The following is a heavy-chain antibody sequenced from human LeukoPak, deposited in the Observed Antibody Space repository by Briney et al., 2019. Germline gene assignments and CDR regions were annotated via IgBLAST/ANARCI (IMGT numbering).Heavy chain of an antibody. J-gene: IGHJ6*02. CDR2: ISYDGSNK. V-gene: IGHV3-30-3*01. D-gene: IGHD2-8*01. CDR3: ASHCTNGVCYTLPEGGMDV. Sequence: GRSLRLSCAASGFTFSSYAMHWVRQAPGKGLEWVAVISYDGSNKYYADSMKGRFTISRDNSKNTLYLQMNSLRAEDTAVYYCASHCTNGVCYTLPEGGMDVWGQGTTVTVSS. CDR1: GFTFSSYA.